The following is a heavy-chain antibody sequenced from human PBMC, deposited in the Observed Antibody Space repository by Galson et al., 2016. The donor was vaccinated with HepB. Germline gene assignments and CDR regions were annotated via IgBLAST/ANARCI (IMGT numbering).Heavy chain of an antibody. CDR3: ASQGSGSSNWFGP. V-gene: IGHV4-4*02. Sequence: SETLSLTCTVSGGSISGTNWWSWVRQPPGKGLEWIGEIYHSGTTNYSPSLKSRVTISVDTSKNQFSLKLTSVTAADTAVYYCASQGSGSSNWFGPWGQGSLVTVSS. CDR2: IYHSGTT. CDR1: GGSISGTNW. J-gene: IGHJ5*02. D-gene: IGHD6-19*01.